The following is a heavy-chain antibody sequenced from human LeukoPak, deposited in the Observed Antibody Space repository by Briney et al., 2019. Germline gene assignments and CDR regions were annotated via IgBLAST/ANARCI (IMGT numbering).Heavy chain of an antibody. CDR3: AKDMGPVAYGDHGTGPGDY. V-gene: IGHV3-9*01. CDR2: ITWNSGSI. CDR1: GFTFDDYA. D-gene: IGHD4-17*01. Sequence: PGGSLRLSCAASGFTFDDYAMHWVRQAPGKGLQWVSGITWNSGSIGYADSVKGRFTISRDNAKNSLYLQMNSLRAEDTALYYCAKDMGPVAYGDHGTGPGDYWGQGTLVTVSS. J-gene: IGHJ4*02.